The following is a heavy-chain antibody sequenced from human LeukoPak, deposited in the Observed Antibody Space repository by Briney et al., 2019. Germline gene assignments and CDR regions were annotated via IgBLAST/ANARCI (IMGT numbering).Heavy chain of an antibody. CDR1: GDTLPTYG. D-gene: IGHD2-2*01. CDR2: ISTYNAPT. Sequence: GASVKLSCKASGDTLPTYGITWVRQAPGQGLEWIGWISTYNAPTNYAQYLQGRVTMTRATPTNTAYMELRGLRANDTAIYYCARPAKGAYYFYYMDVWGKGTTVTVSS. CDR3: ARPAKGAYYFYYMDV. J-gene: IGHJ6*03. V-gene: IGHV1-18*01.